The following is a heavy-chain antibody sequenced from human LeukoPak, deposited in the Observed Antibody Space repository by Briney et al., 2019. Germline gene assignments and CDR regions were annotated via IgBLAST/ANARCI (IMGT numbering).Heavy chain of an antibody. V-gene: IGHV3-23*01. CDR1: RFTFSNYA. CDR3: AKVPRGAGTSSGY. Sequence: GGSLRLSCAASRFTFSNYAMNWVRQAPGKGLEWVSAISGSGGSTYYVDSVKGRLTISRDNSKNTLYLQMNSLRAEDTAVYYCAKVPRGAGTSSGYWGQGTLVTVSS. D-gene: IGHD3-3*01. J-gene: IGHJ4*02. CDR2: ISGSGGST.